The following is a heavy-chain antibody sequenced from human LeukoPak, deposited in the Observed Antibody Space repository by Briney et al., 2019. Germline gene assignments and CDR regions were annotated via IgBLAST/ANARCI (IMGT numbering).Heavy chain of an antibody. J-gene: IGHJ4*02. CDR1: GFTFSSYS. V-gene: IGHV3-21*04. Sequence: GGSLRLSCAASGFTFSSYSMNWVRQTPGKGLEWVSAISGGGDITYYADSVKGRFSISRDNAKNTLYLQMNSLRAEDTAVYYCGRDLGGRSGYWGQGTLVTVSS. CDR3: GRDLGGRSGY. CDR2: ISGGGDIT. D-gene: IGHD1-26*01.